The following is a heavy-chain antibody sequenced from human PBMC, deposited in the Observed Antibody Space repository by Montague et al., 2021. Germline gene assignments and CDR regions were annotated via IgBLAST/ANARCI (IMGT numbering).Heavy chain of an antibody. D-gene: IGHD1-26*01. V-gene: IGHV6-1*01. CDR3: ARTSASSDY. Sequence: NDYAVSVKSRITINPDPSKNQISLQLTSVTPEDTAVYYCARTSASSDYWGQGTLVTVSS. J-gene: IGHJ4*02. CDR2: N.